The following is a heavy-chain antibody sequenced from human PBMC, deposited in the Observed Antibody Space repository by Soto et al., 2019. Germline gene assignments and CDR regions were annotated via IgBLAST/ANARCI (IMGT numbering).Heavy chain of an antibody. Sequence: GASVKVSCKASGYTFTSYGISWVRQAPGQGLEWMGWISAYNGNTNYAQKLQGRVTMTTDTSTSTAYMELRSLRSDDTAVYYCASSGYKVATNDAFDIWGQGTMVTVSS. CDR1: GYTFTSYG. CDR2: ISAYNGNT. D-gene: IGHD5-12*01. CDR3: ASSGYKVATNDAFDI. V-gene: IGHV1-18*01. J-gene: IGHJ3*02.